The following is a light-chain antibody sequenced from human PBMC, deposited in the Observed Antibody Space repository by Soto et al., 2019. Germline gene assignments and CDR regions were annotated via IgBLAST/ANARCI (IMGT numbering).Light chain of an antibody. CDR1: SSDVGGYDY. CDR3: SSYSSSSIWV. J-gene: IGLJ3*02. Sequence: QSVLTQPASVSGSPGQSITLSCTGTSSDVGGYDYVSWYQQHPGKAPKPIISEVSNRPSGVSNRFSGSKSGNTASLTISGLQAEDEADYYCSSYSSSSIWVFGGGTKVTVL. CDR2: EVS. V-gene: IGLV2-14*01.